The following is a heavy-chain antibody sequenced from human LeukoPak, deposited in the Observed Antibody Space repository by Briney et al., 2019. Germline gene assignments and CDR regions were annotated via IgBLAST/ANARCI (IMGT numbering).Heavy chain of an antibody. J-gene: IGHJ2*01. D-gene: IGHD6-13*01. CDR1: GGSITSSFY. Sequence: SETLSLTCTVSGGSITSSFYWSWIRQSPGKGLEWIGYIYNSGGTKYNPSLKSRLTISVDTSKNQFSLNLSSVTAADTAVYYCARASSRGSSWYSWYFDLWGRGTLVTVSS. V-gene: IGHV4-59*01. CDR3: ARASSRGSSWYSWYFDL. CDR2: IYNSGGT.